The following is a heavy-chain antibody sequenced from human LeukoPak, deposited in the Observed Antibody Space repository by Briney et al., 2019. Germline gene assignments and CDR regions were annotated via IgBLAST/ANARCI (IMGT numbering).Heavy chain of an antibody. CDR3: AKDETIGSSHGGYYFDY. D-gene: IGHD6-13*01. CDR2: LHSGGRT. J-gene: IGHJ4*02. CDR1: GFTVSSYY. V-gene: IGHV3-66*01. Sequence: GGSLRLSCAASGFTVSSYYMSWVRQAPGKGLEWVSVLHSGGRTTYADSVKGRFTISRDDSKNTVYLQMNSLRAEDTAVYYCAKDETIGSSHGGYYFDYWGQGTLVTVSS.